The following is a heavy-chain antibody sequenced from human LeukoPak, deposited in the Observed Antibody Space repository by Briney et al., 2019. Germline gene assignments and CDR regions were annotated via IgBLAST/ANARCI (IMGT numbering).Heavy chain of an antibody. D-gene: IGHD2-15*01. V-gene: IGHV3-23*01. CDR3: AKIPSSGSNYYYYYAMDV. Sequence: GGSLRLSCAASGFTFSTLAMSWVRQAPGKGLEWVSVISGSGDSTYYADSVKGRFTVPRDNSKYMLYPQMNSLRAEDTAVYYCAKIPSSGSNYYYYYAMDVWGRGTTVTVSS. CDR1: GFTFSTLA. CDR2: ISGSGDST. J-gene: IGHJ6*02.